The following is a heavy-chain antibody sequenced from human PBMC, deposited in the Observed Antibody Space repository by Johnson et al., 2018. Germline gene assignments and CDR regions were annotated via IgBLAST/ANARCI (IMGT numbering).Heavy chain of an antibody. D-gene: IGHD6-19*01. CDR1: GVTFRSRG. J-gene: IGHJ4*02. Sequence: QVQLVESGGGVVQPGRSLRLSCVDSGVTFRSRGMHWVRQAPGKGLEWVALISYDGRNEYYADSVKGRFTVSRDNAKNTLFLQMDSLRSEDTAVYFCAKEVGHVAGSLDSWGQGTPVTVSS. CDR3: AKEVGHVAGSLDS. V-gene: IGHV3-30*18. CDR2: ISYDGRNE.